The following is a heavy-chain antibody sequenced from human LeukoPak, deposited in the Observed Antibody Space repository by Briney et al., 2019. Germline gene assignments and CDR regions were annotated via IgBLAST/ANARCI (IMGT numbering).Heavy chain of an antibody. CDR3: ERMLGGGSHASSFDS. CDR1: SGSTSSYY. J-gene: IGHJ4*02. Sequence: SETLSLTCTVSSGSTSSYYWSWIRQPPGKGLEWIGYMYHTGISSYNPSLRSRVTVSLDTSENQFSLKLHSVTPADTAMYYCERMLGGGSHASSFDSWGQGTLVTVSS. D-gene: IGHD1-26*01. V-gene: IGHV4-59*01. CDR2: MYHTGIS.